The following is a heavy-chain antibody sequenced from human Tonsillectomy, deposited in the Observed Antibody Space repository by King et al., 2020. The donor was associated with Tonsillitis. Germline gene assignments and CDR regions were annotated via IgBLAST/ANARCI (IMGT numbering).Heavy chain of an antibody. Sequence: VQLVESGGGLAQPGRSLRLSCTASGFIFGDYAMSWFRQAPGKGLEWVGFIRSKAYGGTTEYAASVKGRFTISRDDSKSIAYLQMNSLKTEDTAMYYCTRVRYSSGWYRVGGPHYFDYWGQGTLVTVSS. V-gene: IGHV3-49*03. J-gene: IGHJ4*02. CDR1: GFIFGDYA. D-gene: IGHD6-19*01. CDR2: IRSKAYGGTT. CDR3: TRVRYSSGWYRVGGPHYFDY.